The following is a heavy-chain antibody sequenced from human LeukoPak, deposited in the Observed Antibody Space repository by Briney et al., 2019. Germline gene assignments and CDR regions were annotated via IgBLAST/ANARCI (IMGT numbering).Heavy chain of an antibody. J-gene: IGHJ4*02. CDR3: QWLQFSELDY. Sequence: PGXXXRLSCAASGFTFSSYSMNWVRQAPGKGLEWVSSISSSSSYIHYADSVKGRFTISRDNAKNSLYLQMNSLRAEDTAVYYCQWLQFSELDYWGQGTLVTVSS. CDR1: GFTFSSYS. CDR2: ISSSSSYI. V-gene: IGHV3-21*01. D-gene: IGHD5-24*01.